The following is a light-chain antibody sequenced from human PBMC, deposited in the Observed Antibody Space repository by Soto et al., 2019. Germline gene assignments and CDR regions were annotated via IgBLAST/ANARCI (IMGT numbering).Light chain of an antibody. J-gene: IGLJ2*01. CDR2: STN. Sequence: QSVLTQPPSASGTPGQRVTISCSGSSSNIGSNTVNWYQQLPGSAPKLLMYSTNQRPSGVPDRFSGSKSGTSASLAISGLQSEDEADYYCAAWDGSLNVVLFGGGTKVTAL. CDR3: AAWDGSLNVVL. V-gene: IGLV1-44*01. CDR1: SSNIGSNT.